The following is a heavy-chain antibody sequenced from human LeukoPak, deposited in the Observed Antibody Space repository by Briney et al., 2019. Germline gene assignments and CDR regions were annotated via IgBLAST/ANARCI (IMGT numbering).Heavy chain of an antibody. V-gene: IGHV3-9*03. CDR2: ISWNSGSI. CDR3: AKDMVVVAATYAFDI. D-gene: IGHD2-15*01. CDR1: GFTFDDYA. Sequence: AGGSLRLSCAASGFTFDDYARHWVRQAPGKGREWVSGISWNSGSIGYADSVKGRFTISRDNAKNSLYLQMNSLRAEDMALYYCAKDMVVVAATYAFDIWGQGTMVTVSS. J-gene: IGHJ3*02.